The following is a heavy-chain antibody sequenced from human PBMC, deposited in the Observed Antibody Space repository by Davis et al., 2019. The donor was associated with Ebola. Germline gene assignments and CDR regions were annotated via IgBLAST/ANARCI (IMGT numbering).Heavy chain of an antibody. Sequence: GSLRLSCTVSGGSINNYYWSWIRQPPGKGLEWIGYIYYSGSTNSNPSLKSRVTISVDTSKNQFSLKLSSVTAADTAVYYCARESSDFWSGYYAGNWFDPWGQGTLVTVSS. V-gene: IGHV4-59*01. D-gene: IGHD3-3*01. CDR1: GGSINNYY. J-gene: IGHJ5*02. CDR2: IYYSGST. CDR3: ARESSDFWSGYYAGNWFDP.